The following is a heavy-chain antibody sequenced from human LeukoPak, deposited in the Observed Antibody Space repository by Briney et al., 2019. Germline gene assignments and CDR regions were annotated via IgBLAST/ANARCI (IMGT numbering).Heavy chain of an antibody. J-gene: IGHJ5*02. CDR1: GFTFSRHW. CDR3: ARDTRVRGDT. Sequence: GGSLRLSCAASGFTFSRHWMNWVRQAPGEGLEWVSSISSSSSYIYYADSVKGRFTISRDNAKNSLYLQMNSLRAEDTAVYYCARDTRVRGDTWGQGTLVTVSS. D-gene: IGHD3-10*01. V-gene: IGHV3-21*01. CDR2: ISSSSSYI.